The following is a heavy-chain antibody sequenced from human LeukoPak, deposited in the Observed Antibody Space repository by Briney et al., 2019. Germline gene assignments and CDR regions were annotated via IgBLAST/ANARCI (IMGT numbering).Heavy chain of an antibody. CDR1: GFTFSSYS. V-gene: IGHV3-21*01. J-gene: IGHJ4*02. Sequence: SGGSLRLSCAASGFTFSSYSMNWVRQAPGKGLEWVSSISSSSSYIYYADSVKGRFTISRDNAKNTLFLQMNSLRVEDTAVYYCARGGSAYSSSWSTFDYWGQGTLVTVSS. D-gene: IGHD6-13*01. CDR2: ISSSSSYI. CDR3: ARGGSAYSSSWSTFDY.